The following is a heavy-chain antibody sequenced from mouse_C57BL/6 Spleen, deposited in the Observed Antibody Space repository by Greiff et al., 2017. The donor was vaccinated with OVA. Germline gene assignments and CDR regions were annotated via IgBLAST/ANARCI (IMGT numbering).Heavy chain of an antibody. CDR2: INPNYGTT. V-gene: IGHV1-39*01. CDR3: AFYYGNYEAMDY. CDR1: GYSFTDYN. Sequence: EVKVVESGPELVKPGASVKISCKASGYSFTDYNMNWVKQSNGKSLEWIGVINPNYGTTSYNQKFKGKATLTVDQSSSTAYMQLNSLTSEDSAVYYCAFYYGNYEAMDYWGQGTSVTVSS. J-gene: IGHJ4*01. D-gene: IGHD2-1*01.